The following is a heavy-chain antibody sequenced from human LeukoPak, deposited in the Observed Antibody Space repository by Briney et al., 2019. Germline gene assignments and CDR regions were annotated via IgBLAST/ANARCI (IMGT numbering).Heavy chain of an antibody. D-gene: IGHD2-2*01. J-gene: IGHJ4*02. CDR2: IYHSGST. V-gene: IGHV4-38-2*01. Sequence: PSETLSLTCAVSDYSISSGYYWGWIRQPPGKGLEWIGSIYHSGSTHYNPSLKSRVTISVDTSKNQFSLKLTSVTAADTAVYYCARVRGYCSSTICYRYYFDYWGQGTLVTVSS. CDR1: DYSISSGYY. CDR3: ARVRGYCSSTICYRYYFDY.